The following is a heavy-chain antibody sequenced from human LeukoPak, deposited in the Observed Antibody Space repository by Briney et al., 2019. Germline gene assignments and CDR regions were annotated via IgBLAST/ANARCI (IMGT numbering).Heavy chain of an antibody. CDR1: GGSISSGDYY. D-gene: IGHD3-9*01. CDR2: IYYSGST. J-gene: IGHJ4*02. CDR3: ARAPGYDYFDY. V-gene: IGHV4-30-4*01. Sequence: SETLSLTCTVSGGSISSGDYYWSWIRQPPGKGLEWIGYIYYSGSTYYNPSLKSRVTISVDTSKNQFSLKLSSVTAADTAVYYCARAPGYDYFDYWGQGTLVTVSS.